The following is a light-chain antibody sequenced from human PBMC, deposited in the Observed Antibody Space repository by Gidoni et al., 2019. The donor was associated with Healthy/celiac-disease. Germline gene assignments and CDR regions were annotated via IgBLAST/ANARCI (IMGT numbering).Light chain of an antibody. CDR2: AAS. J-gene: IGKJ3*01. V-gene: IGKV1-39*01. Sequence: DIQMTQSPSSLSASVGDRVTITGRASQSISSYLNWYQQKPGQAPKLLIYAASSLQSGVTSRCSGSGSGTDFTLTISRLQPEDFATYYCQQSYSTPYTFGPXTKVDIK. CDR3: QQSYSTPYT. CDR1: QSISSY.